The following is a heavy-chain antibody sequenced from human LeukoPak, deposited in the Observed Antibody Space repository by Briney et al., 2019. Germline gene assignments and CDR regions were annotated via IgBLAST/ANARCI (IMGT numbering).Heavy chain of an antibody. CDR1: GFTFSSYA. Sequence: GGSLRLSCAGSGFTFSSYAMNWVRQAPGKGLEWVSGISGSGGSTYYADSVKGRFTISRDNSKNTLYLQMNSLRAEDTAVYYCAKRITGTTDYWGQGTRVTVSS. CDR2: ISGSGGST. V-gene: IGHV3-23*01. CDR3: AKRITGTTDY. D-gene: IGHD1-7*01. J-gene: IGHJ4*02.